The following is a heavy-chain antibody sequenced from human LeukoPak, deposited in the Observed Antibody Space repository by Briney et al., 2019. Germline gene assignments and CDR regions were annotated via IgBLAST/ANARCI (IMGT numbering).Heavy chain of an antibody. J-gene: IGHJ4*02. V-gene: IGHV4-4*07. CDR2: IYTSGST. CDR1: GGSISSYY. D-gene: IGHD2-15*01. CDR3: ARHRSGASQSFDY. Sequence: PSETLSLTCTVSGGSISSYYWSWIRQPAGKGLEWIGRIYTSGSTNYNPSLKSRVIISVDTSKNQFSLNLTSVTAADMAVYYCARHRSGASQSFDYWGQGTLVTVSS.